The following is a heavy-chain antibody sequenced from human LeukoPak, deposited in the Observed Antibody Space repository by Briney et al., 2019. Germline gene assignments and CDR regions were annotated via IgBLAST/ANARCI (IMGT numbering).Heavy chain of an antibody. CDR1: GGSISSSTYY. Sequence: SETLSLTCTVSGGSISSSTYYWGWIRQPPGKGLEWIGSIYYSGSTYYNPSLKSRVTISVDTSKNQFSLKLSSVTAADTAVYYCASLVVGATLRLCAFDIWGQGTMVTVSS. V-gene: IGHV4-39*01. CDR3: ASLVVGATLRLCAFDI. D-gene: IGHD1-26*01. J-gene: IGHJ3*02. CDR2: IYYSGST.